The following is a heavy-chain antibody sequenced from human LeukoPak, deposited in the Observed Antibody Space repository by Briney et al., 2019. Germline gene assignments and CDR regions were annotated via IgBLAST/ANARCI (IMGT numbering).Heavy chain of an antibody. CDR3: ARGPYSYGLYYYYGMDV. V-gene: IGHV4-34*01. Sequence: SETLSLTCAVYGGSFSGYYWSWIRQPPGKGLEWIGEINHSGSTNYNPSLKSRVTISVDASKNQFSLKLSSVTAVDTAVYYCARGPYSYGLYYYYGMDVWGQGTTVTVSS. J-gene: IGHJ6*02. D-gene: IGHD5-18*01. CDR1: GGSFSGYY. CDR2: INHSGST.